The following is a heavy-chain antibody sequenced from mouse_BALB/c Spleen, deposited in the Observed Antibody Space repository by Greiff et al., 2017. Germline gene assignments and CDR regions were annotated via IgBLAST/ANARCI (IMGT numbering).Heavy chain of an antibody. CDR1: GFSLTSYG. CDR3: ARDQTGRFAY. Sequence: QVQLKESGPGLVAPSQSLSITCTVSGFSLTSYGVHWVRQPPGKGLEWLGVIWAGGSTNYNSALMSRLSISKDNSKSQVFLKMNSLQTDDTAMYYCARDQTGRFAYWGQGTLVTVSA. J-gene: IGHJ3*01. V-gene: IGHV2-9*02. CDR2: IWAGGST.